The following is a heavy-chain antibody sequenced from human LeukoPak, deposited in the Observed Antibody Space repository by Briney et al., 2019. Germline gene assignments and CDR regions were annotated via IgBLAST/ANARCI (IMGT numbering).Heavy chain of an antibody. J-gene: IGHJ3*02. CDR1: GVSVSDGRYY. V-gene: IGHV4-31*03. CDR2: KYYSGSA. Sequence: PSQTLSLPCNVSGVSVSDGRYYWTWIRQHPGKGLEWIGYKYYSGSAKYNPSLTSRLTISIDTSQNQFSLQLRSVPAPGPATHYCATPYCSGISCLDVFNMWGQGTRVTVSS. D-gene: IGHD2-2*01. CDR3: ATPYCSGISCLDVFNM.